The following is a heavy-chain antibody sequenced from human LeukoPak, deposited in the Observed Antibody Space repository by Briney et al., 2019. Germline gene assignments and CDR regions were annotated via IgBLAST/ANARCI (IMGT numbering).Heavy chain of an antibody. CDR3: ARRGYSYGDY. CDR1: GGTFSSYA. Sequence: ASVTVSCKASGGTFSSYAISWVRQAPGQGLEWMGWISVYNGNTNYAQKLQGRVTMTTDTSTSTAYMELRSLRSDDTAVYYCARRGYSYGDYWGQGTLVTVSS. V-gene: IGHV1-18*01. CDR2: ISVYNGNT. J-gene: IGHJ4*02. D-gene: IGHD5-18*01.